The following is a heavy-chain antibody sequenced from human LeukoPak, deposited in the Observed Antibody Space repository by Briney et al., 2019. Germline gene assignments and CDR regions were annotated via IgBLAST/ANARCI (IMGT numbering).Heavy chain of an antibody. Sequence: PSQTLSLTRTVSGGSISSGDYYWSWIRQPPGKGLEWIGYIYYSGSTYYNPSLKSRVTISVDTSKNQFSLKLSSVTAADTAVYYCARTMDYYDSDYWGQGTLVTVSS. CDR2: IYYSGST. V-gene: IGHV4-30-4*01. J-gene: IGHJ4*02. CDR3: ARTMDYYDSDY. CDR1: GGSISSGDYY. D-gene: IGHD3-22*01.